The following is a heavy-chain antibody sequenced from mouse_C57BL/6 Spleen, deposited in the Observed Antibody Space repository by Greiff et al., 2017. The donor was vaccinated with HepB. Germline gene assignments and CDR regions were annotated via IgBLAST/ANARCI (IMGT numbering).Heavy chain of an antibody. V-gene: IGHV1-78*01. Sequence: VQLQQSDAELVKPGASVKISCKVSGYTFTDHTIHWMKQRPEQGLEWIGYIYPRDGSTKYNEKFKGKAKLTADKSSSTAYMQLNSLTSEDSAVYFCAREGGSYYGLCAYWGQGTLVTVSA. CDR1: GYTFTDHT. CDR3: AREGGSYYGLCAY. D-gene: IGHD2-10*01. CDR2: IYPRDGST. J-gene: IGHJ3*01.